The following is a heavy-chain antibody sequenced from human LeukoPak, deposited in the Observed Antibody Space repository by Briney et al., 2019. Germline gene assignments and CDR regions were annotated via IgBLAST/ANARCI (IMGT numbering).Heavy chain of an antibody. V-gene: IGHV1-2*02. Sequence: ASVKVSCKASGYTFTGYYMHWVRQARGQGLEWMGWINPNSGGTNYAQKFQGRVTMTRDTSISTAYMELSRLRSDDTAVYYCASEWIQLWLPRAGYYFDYWGQGTLVTVSS. D-gene: IGHD5-18*01. J-gene: IGHJ4*02. CDR3: ASEWIQLWLPRAGYYFDY. CDR1: GYTFTGYY. CDR2: INPNSGGT.